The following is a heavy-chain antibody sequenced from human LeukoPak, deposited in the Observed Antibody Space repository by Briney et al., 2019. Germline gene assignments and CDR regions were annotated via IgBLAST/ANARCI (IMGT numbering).Heavy chain of an antibody. CDR2: ISYDGSNK. D-gene: IGHD2-15*01. CDR1: GFTFSSYA. V-gene: IGHV3-30-3*01. CDR3: ARGVVATFFDY. Sequence: PGRSLRLSCAASGFTFSSYAMHWVRQAPGKGLEWVAVISYDGSNKYYADSVKGRFTISRDNSKNTLYLQMHSLRAEDTAVYYCARGVVATFFDYWGQGTLVTVSS. J-gene: IGHJ4*02.